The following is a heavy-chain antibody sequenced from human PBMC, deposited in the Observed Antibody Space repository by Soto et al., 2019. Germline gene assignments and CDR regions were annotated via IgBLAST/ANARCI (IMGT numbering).Heavy chain of an antibody. CDR2: IYYSGST. D-gene: IGHD6-13*01. Sequence: QVQLQESGPGLVKPSQTLSLTCTVSGGSISSGGYYWSWIRQHPGKGLEWIGYIYYSGSTYYNPSLKRRVTISVDTSKNQFSLKVSSVTAADTAVYYCAREGVVGYSSSHFDYWGQGTLVTVSS. J-gene: IGHJ4*02. V-gene: IGHV4-31*03. CDR3: AREGVVGYSSSHFDY. CDR1: GGSISSGGYY.